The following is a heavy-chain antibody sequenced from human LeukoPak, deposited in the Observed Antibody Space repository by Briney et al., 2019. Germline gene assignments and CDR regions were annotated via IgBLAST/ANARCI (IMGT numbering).Heavy chain of an antibody. CDR3: ASARVIPASFDD. CDR1: GGSITVGSYY. Sequence: PSETLSLTCTVSGGSITVGSYYWTWIRQPAGKGLEWIGRIYTSGRTLYNPSLRSRVTISMDTSMNQFSLRLNSVTVADTAVYYCASARVIPASFDDWGQAALVTVSS. J-gene: IGHJ4*02. D-gene: IGHD3-16*02. V-gene: IGHV4-61*02. CDR2: IYTSGRT.